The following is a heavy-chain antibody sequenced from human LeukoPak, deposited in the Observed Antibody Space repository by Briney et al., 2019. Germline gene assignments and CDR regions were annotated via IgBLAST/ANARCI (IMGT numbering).Heavy chain of an antibody. D-gene: IGHD2-15*01. CDR3: ARGDCSGGSCSTGAFDI. Sequence: GRSLRLSCAASGFTFSSYATHWVRQAPGKGLEWVAVISYDGSNKYYADSVKGRFTISRDNSKNTLYLQMNSLRAEDTAVYYCARGDCSGGSCSTGAFDIWGQGTMVTVSS. CDR2: ISYDGSNK. V-gene: IGHV3-30-3*01. J-gene: IGHJ3*02. CDR1: GFTFSSYA.